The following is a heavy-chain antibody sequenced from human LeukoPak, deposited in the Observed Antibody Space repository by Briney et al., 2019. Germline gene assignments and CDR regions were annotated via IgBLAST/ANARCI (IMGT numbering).Heavy chain of an antibody. V-gene: IGHV4-4*07. CDR3: ARVFFGHFDY. D-gene: IGHD3-10*01. J-gene: IGHJ4*02. CDR2: IYTSGST. Sequence: PSETLSLTCTVSGGSISSYYWSWIRQPAGKELERIGRIYTSGSTNYNPSLKSRVTMSVDTSKNQFSLKLSSVTAADTAVYYCARVFFGHFDYWGQGTLVTVSS. CDR1: GGSISSYY.